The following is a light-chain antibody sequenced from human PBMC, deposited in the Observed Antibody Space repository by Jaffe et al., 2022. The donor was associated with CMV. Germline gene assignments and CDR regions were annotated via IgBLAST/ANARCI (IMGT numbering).Light chain of an antibody. V-gene: IGKV1-5*03. CDR2: AAS. J-gene: IGKJ2*01. CDR1: QSIGSY. CDR3: QHYNEYYYT. Sequence: DIQMTQSPSTLSASIGDRVTITCRASQSIGSYLAWYQQKPGNAPTLLIYAASDLAGLVPSRFSGGGSGTEFTLTISSLQPDDFATYYCQHYNEYYYTFGQGTRLDIK.